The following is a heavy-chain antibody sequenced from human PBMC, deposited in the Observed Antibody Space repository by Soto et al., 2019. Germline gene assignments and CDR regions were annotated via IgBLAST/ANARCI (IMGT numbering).Heavy chain of an antibody. J-gene: IGHJ5*02. CDR1: GGTFSSYA. Sequence: SVKVSCKASGGTFSSYAISWVRQAPGQGLEWMGGIIPIFGTANYAQKFQGRATITADESTSTAYMELSSLRSEDTAVYYCARVPAKTAAILGWFDPWGQGTLVTVSS. CDR2: IIPIFGTA. D-gene: IGHD2-2*02. CDR3: ARVPAKTAAILGWFDP. V-gene: IGHV1-69*13.